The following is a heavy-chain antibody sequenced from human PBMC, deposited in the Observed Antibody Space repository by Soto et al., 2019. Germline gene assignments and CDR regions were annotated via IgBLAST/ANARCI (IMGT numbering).Heavy chain of an antibody. J-gene: IGHJ6*02. V-gene: IGHV3-48*03. CDR1: GFTFSSYE. CDR3: AREELIWEMATIRPLYYYGMDV. D-gene: IGHD5-12*01. Sequence: EVQLVESGGGLVQPGGSLRLSCAASGFTFSSYEMNWVRQAPGKGLEWVSYISSSGSTIYYADSVKGRFTISRDNAKNSLYLQMNSLRAEDTAVYYCAREELIWEMATIRPLYYYGMDVWGQGTTVTVSS. CDR2: ISSSGSTI.